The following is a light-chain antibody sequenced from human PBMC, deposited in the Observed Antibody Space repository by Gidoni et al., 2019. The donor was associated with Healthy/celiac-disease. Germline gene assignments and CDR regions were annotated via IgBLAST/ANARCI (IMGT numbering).Light chain of an antibody. J-gene: IGKJ1*01. CDR1: QSISSY. CDR3: QQSYSTHVT. V-gene: IGKV1-39*01. CDR2: AAS. Sequence: DIQMTQSPSSLSASVGDRVTITCRASQSISSYLNWYQQKPGKAPNLLIYAASSLQSGVPSRFMGSGAGTDFTLTISSLQPEDFATYYCQQSYSTHVTFGQGTKVEIK.